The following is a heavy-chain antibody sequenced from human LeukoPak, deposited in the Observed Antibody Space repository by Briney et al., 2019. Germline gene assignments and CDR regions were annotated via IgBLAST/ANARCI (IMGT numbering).Heavy chain of an antibody. CDR3: AKASTYSSGWRLYFDY. D-gene: IGHD6-19*01. CDR1: GFTFDDYA. Sequence: GRSLRLSCAASGFTFDDYAMHWVRQAPGKGLEWVSGISWNSGSIGYADSVKGRFTISRDNAKNSLYLQINSLRAEGTALYYCAKASTYSSGWRLYFDYWGQGTLVTVSS. CDR2: ISWNSGSI. V-gene: IGHV3-9*01. J-gene: IGHJ4*02.